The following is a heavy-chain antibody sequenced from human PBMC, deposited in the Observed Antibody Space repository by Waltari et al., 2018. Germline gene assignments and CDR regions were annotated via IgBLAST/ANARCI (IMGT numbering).Heavy chain of an antibody. Sequence: QLMQSGAEVKKPGASVSVSCQAPGYTFTSYGINWVRQAPGRGLEWMGWISGYNGNINYAQSLQGRISMTTDTSTSTAYMELRSLTSDDTAVYYCARDRGPSAVTSFDSWGQGTLVTVSP. CDR2: ISGYNGNI. CDR3: ARDRGPSAVTSFDS. CDR1: GYTFTSYG. V-gene: IGHV1-18*01. D-gene: IGHD4-17*01. J-gene: IGHJ4*02.